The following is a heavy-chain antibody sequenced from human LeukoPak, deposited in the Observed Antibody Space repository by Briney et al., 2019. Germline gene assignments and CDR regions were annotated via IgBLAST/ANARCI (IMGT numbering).Heavy chain of an antibody. J-gene: IGHJ4*02. V-gene: IGHV1-3*01. CDR2: INAGIGET. D-gene: IGHD6-19*01. Sequence: ASVKVSCKASGYTFTSYSKYTIHWVRQAPGQRLEWMGWINAGIGETRYSQKFQGRVTFTGDTSANTVYMELNSLISEDTAVYYCARASDTSDWAGVYWGKGTLAPFPS. CDR3: ARASDTSDWAGVY. CDR1: GYTFTSYS.